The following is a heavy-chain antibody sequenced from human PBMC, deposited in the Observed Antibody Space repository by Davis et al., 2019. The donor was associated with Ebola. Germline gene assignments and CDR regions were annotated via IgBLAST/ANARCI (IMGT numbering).Heavy chain of an antibody. Sequence: AASVKVSCKTSGYTFTNYGITWVRQAPGQGLEWMGRINPNTGDPDYAQRFHGRVTMTRDKSISTAYMELSRLRSDDTAVYYCARGADFDWLGGMDVWGKGTTVTVSS. D-gene: IGHD3-9*01. V-gene: IGHV1-2*06. CDR2: INPNTGDP. CDR3: ARGADFDWLGGMDV. J-gene: IGHJ6*04. CDR1: GYTFTNYG.